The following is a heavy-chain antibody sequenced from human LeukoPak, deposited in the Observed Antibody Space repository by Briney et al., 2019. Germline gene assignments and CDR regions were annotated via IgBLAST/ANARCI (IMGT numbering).Heavy chain of an antibody. J-gene: IGHJ3*02. CDR2: IYSGGST. Sequence: GGSLRLSCAASGFTVSSSYMSWVRQAPGKGLEWVSVIYSGGSTYYADSVEGRFTISRDNSKNTLYLQMNSLRAEDTAVYYCARRGGRYCSSTSCDDAFDIWGQGTMVTVSS. D-gene: IGHD2-2*01. V-gene: IGHV3-66*04. CDR1: GFTVSSSY. CDR3: ARRGGRYCSSTSCDDAFDI.